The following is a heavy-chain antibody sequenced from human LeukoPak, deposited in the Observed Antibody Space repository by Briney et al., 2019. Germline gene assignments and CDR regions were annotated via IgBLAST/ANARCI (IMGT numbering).Heavy chain of an antibody. Sequence: PGGSLRLSCAASGLTFSSYSMNWVRQAPGKGLEWVSYISSSSSTIYYADSVKGRFTISRDNAKNSLYLQMNSLRVEDTAVYYCARIYSSSWFPHTDYWGQGTLVTVSS. CDR2: ISSSSSTI. V-gene: IGHV3-48*01. CDR3: ARIYSSSWFPHTDY. CDR1: GLTFSSYS. D-gene: IGHD6-13*01. J-gene: IGHJ4*02.